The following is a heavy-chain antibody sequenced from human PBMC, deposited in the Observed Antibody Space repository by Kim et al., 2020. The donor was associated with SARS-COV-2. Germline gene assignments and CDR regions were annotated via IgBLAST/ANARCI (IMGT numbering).Heavy chain of an antibody. J-gene: IGHJ4*02. V-gene: IGHV1-2*02. CDR1: GYTFTDYY. CDR3: ARRLRDVSGYSWYAY. Sequence: ASVKVSCKASGYTFTDYYMHWVRQAPGQGLEWMGWINPNSGGGTNYAQKVQGRVTMTRDTSISTAYMELSRLTSDDTAVYYCARRLRDVSGYSWYAYWGQGTLITVSS. D-gene: IGHD3-22*01. CDR2: INPNSGGGT.